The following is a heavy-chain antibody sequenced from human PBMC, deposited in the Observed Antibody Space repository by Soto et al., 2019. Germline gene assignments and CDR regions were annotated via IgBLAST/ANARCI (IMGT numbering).Heavy chain of an antibody. V-gene: IGHV3-33*01. CDR2: IWYDGSNK. CDR1: GFTFSSYG. J-gene: IGHJ4*02. CDR3: AREVGPFDY. Sequence: QVQVVESGGGVVQPGRSLRLSCAASGFTFSSYGMHWVRQATGKGLEWVAVIWYDGSNKYYADSVKGRFTISRDNSKNTLYLQMNSLRAEDTAVYYCAREVGPFDYWGQGTLVTVAS.